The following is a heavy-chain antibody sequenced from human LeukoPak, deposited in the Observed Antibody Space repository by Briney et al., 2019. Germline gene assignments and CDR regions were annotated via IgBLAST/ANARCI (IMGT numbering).Heavy chain of an antibody. V-gene: IGHV1-69*04. J-gene: IGHJ4*02. CDR2: IIPILGIA. D-gene: IGHD4-23*01. CDR1: GGTFSSYA. CDR3: ASGQYGGFDY. Sequence: SVKVSCKASGGTFSSYAISWVRQAPGQGLEWMGRIIPILGIANYAQKFQGRVTITADKSTSTAYMELSSLRSGDTAVYYCASGQYGGFDYWGQGTLVTVSS.